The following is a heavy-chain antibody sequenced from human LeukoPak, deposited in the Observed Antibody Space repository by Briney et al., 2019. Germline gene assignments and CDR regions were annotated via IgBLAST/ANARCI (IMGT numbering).Heavy chain of an antibody. J-gene: IGHJ4*02. V-gene: IGHV3-30*18. CDR3: GKGGGPDY. Sequence: GRSLRLSCAASGFTFSSYCMHSVRQAPGKGLEWVAVISYDGSNKYYADSVKGRFTISRDNSKNTLYVQMNSLRAEDTAVYYCGKGGGPDYWGQGTLVTVSS. CDR1: GFTFSSYC. CDR2: ISYDGSNK.